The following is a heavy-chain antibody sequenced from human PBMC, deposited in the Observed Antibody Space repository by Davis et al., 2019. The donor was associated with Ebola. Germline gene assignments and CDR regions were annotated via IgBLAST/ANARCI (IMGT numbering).Heavy chain of an antibody. CDR2: IHSNGIT. CDR3: ARDHHGFDS. Sequence: PGGSLRLSCNVSGDAITNYYWSWIRLPAGKGLEWIGRIHSNGITNYNPSLKSRVTISVDKSQNQLSLKLSSVTAADTAIYYCARDHHGFDSWGQGTLVTVSS. CDR1: GDAITNYY. J-gene: IGHJ5*01. V-gene: IGHV4-4*07.